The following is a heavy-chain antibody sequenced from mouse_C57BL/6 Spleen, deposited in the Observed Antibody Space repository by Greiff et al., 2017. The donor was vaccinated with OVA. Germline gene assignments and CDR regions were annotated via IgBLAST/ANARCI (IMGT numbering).Heavy chain of an antibody. CDR3: TIYGSGYFDV. CDR1: GFNIKDYS. Sequence: DVKLVESGAELVRPGASVKLSCTASGFNIKDYSMHWVKQRPEQGLEWIGRIDPEDGDTEYAQKFQGKATMTADTSSNTAYLQLSSLTSEDTAVYYCTIYGSGYFDVLGTGTTVTVSS. V-gene: IGHV14-1*01. D-gene: IGHD1-1*01. J-gene: IGHJ1*03. CDR2: IDPEDGDT.